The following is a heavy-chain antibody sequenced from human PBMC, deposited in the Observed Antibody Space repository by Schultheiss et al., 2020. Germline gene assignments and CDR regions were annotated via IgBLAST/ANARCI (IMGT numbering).Heavy chain of an antibody. CDR3: SRDMYLHYCGGDCFPDS. CDR1: GGSVTSGSYQ. D-gene: IGHD2-21*02. Sequence: SETLSLTCTVSGGSVTSGSYQGSWIRQSPGKRLEWIGYIYQTGATTRNPSLKSRVTISVDPSRNQFSLKLISVTAADTAVYFCSRDMYLHYCGGDCFPDSWGRGTMVTVSS. V-gene: IGHV4-61*01. CDR2: IYQTGAT. J-gene: IGHJ4*02.